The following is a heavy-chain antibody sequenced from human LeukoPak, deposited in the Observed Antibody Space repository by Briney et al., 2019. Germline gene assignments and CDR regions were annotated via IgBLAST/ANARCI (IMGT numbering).Heavy chain of an antibody. CDR1: GGSISSYY. D-gene: IGHD6-13*01. J-gene: IGHJ5*02. Sequence: PSETLSLTCTVSGGSISSYYWSWIRQPPGKGLEWIGYIYYSGSTNYNPSLKSRVTISVDTSKNQFSLKLSSVTAADTAVYYCARDGGAAAQYNWFDPWGQGTLVTVSS. CDR3: ARDGGAAAQYNWFDP. V-gene: IGHV4-59*12. CDR2: IYYSGST.